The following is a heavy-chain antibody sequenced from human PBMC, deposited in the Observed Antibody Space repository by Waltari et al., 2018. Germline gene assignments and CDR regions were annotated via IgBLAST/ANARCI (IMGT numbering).Heavy chain of an antibody. CDR3: AKAVSTSFTYYYMDV. J-gene: IGHJ6*03. CDR2: IYSGGST. D-gene: IGHD1-1*01. CDR1: GFTFSSYA. Sequence: EVQLLESGGGLVQPGGSLRLSCAASGFTFSSYAMSWVRQAPGKGLEWVSVIYSGGSTYYADSVKGRFTISRDNSKNTLYLKMNSLRAEDTAVYYCAKAVSTSFTYYYMDVWGKGTTVTVSS. V-gene: IGHV3-23*03.